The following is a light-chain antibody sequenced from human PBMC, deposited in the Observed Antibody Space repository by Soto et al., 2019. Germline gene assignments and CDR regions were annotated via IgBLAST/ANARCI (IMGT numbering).Light chain of an antibody. CDR2: WAS. CDR3: QQYYDTPLT. CDR1: QSVLYSSNNNNY. J-gene: IGKJ4*01. Sequence: DIVMTQSPDSLAVSLGERATINCKSSQSVLYSSNNNNYLAWYQQRPGQPPQLLIYWASTRESGVPDRFSGSGSGTDFILTISSLQAEDVAVYYCQQYYDTPLTFGGGPRVELK. V-gene: IGKV4-1*01.